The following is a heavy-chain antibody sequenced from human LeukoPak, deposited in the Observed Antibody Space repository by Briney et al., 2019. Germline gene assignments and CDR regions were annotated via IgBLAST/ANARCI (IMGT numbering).Heavy chain of an antibody. V-gene: IGHV1-2*02. Sequence: ASVKVSCKASGYTFTGYYMHWVRQAPGQGLEWMGWINPNSGGTNYAQKFQGRVTMTRDTSISTAYMELSRLRSDDTAVYYCARDTGTVTNYGMDVWGQGTTVTVSS. CDR2: INPNSGGT. CDR3: ARDTGTVTNYGMDV. J-gene: IGHJ6*02. D-gene: IGHD4-17*01. CDR1: GYTFTGYY.